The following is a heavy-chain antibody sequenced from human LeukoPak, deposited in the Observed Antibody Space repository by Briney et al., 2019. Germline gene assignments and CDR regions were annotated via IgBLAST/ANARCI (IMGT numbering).Heavy chain of an antibody. CDR2: ISGSGGST. V-gene: IGHV3-23*01. Sequence: PGGSLRLSCAASGFTFSSYAMSWVRQAPGKGLEWVSAISGSGGSTYYAESVKGRFTISRDNSKNTLYLQMNSLRAEDTAVYYCAKERYYYDSSGYYFDYWGQGTLVTVSS. D-gene: IGHD3-22*01. CDR3: AKERYYYDSSGYYFDY. J-gene: IGHJ4*02. CDR1: GFTFSSYA.